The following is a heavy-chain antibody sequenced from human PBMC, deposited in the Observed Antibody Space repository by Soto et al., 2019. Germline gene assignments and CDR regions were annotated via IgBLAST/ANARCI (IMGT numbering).Heavy chain of an antibody. CDR3: ARSFSDTGYYKTSYIY. J-gene: IGHJ4*01. Sequence: PGESLKISCKASGYSFTSYWLSWVRQRPGKGLEWMGRIDPSDSYINYNPAFQGHVTISADKSITTAYLQWTSLEASDTAMYYCARSFSDTGYYKTSYIYLGHGAQVTVSS. CDR2: IDPSDSYI. CDR1: GYSFTSYW. D-gene: IGHD3-10*01. V-gene: IGHV5-10-1*01.